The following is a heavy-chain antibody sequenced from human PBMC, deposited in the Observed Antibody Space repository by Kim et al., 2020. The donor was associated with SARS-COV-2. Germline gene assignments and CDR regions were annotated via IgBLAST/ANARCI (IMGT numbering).Heavy chain of an antibody. Sequence: GGSLRLSCAASGFAFNTYDMHWVRQSTGKGLELVSTIIYTGATFYPDSVRGRFTISRENAKNSLYLQMNRLTVGDTAIYYCARVRTGDSADYWGQGTLVT. J-gene: IGHJ4*02. V-gene: IGHV3-13*01. CDR2: IIYTGAT. CDR3: ARVRTGDSADY. D-gene: IGHD7-27*01. CDR1: GFAFNTYD.